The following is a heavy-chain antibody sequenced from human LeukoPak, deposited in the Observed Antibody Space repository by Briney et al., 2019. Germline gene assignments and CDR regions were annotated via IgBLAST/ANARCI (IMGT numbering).Heavy chain of an antibody. Sequence: GGSLRLSCAASGFTFSSYAMSWVRQAPGKGLEWVSAISGSGGSTYYADSVKGRFTISRDNSKNTLYLQMNSLRAEDTAVYYCAGTNILTGYGLWGVGSDYWGQGTLVTVSS. CDR1: GFTFSSYA. V-gene: IGHV3-23*01. CDR3: AGTNILTGYGLWGVGSDY. CDR2: ISGSGGST. J-gene: IGHJ4*02. D-gene: IGHD3-9*01.